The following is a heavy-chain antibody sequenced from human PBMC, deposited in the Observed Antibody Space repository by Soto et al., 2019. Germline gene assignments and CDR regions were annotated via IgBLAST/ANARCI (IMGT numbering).Heavy chain of an antibody. D-gene: IGHD3-10*01. CDR2: ISYDGSNK. CDR3: AKDRWFGELVG. CDR1: GFTFSSYG. J-gene: IGHJ3*01. Sequence: GGSLRLSCAASGFTFSSYGMHWVRQAPGKGLEWVAVISYDGSNKYYADSVKGRFTISRDNSKNTLYLQMNSLRAEDTAVYYCAKDRWFGELVGWGQGTMVTVSS. V-gene: IGHV3-30*18.